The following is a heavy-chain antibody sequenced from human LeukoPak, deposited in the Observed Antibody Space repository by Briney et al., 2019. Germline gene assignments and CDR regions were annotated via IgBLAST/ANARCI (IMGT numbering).Heavy chain of an antibody. J-gene: IGHJ4*02. V-gene: IGHV4-4*07. CDR2: IYTSGST. CDR3: ARGFSYYDILTGYSIPYFDY. D-gene: IGHD3-9*01. Sequence: SETLSLTCTVSSGSISSYYWSWIRQPAGKGLEWIGRIYTSGSTNYNSALKSRVTMSVDTSKNQFSLKLSSVTAADTAVYYCARGFSYYDILTGYSIPYFDYWGQGTLVTVSS. CDR1: SGSISSYY.